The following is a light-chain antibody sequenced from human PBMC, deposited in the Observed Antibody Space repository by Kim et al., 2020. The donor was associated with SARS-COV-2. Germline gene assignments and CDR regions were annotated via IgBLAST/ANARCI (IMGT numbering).Light chain of an antibody. CDR1: SSDVGGYNY. CDR2: DVS. V-gene: IGLV2-14*03. Sequence: QSITIYCTGTSSDVGGYNYVSWHQQHPGKAPKLMIYDVSNRPSGVSNRFSGSKSGNTASLTISGLQAEDEADYYCSSYTSSSTPYVFGTGTKVTVL. J-gene: IGLJ1*01. CDR3: SSYTSSSTPYV.